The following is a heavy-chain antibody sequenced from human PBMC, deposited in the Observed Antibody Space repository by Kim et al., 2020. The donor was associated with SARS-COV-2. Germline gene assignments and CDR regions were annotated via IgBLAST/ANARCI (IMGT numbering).Heavy chain of an antibody. CDR1: GITVSSYA. V-gene: IGHV3-23*01. Sequence: GGSLRLSCAVSGITVSSYAMSWVRQAPGKGLEWVSGISSSGSATYYGEFVKGRFIVSRDNSKNTLFLQMYGLTTGDTAIYYCTKGGPEWLGTNWFDPWGQGTLVAVSA. CDR3: TKGGPEWLGTNWFDP. J-gene: IGHJ5*02. D-gene: IGHD3-3*01. CDR2: ISSSGSAT.